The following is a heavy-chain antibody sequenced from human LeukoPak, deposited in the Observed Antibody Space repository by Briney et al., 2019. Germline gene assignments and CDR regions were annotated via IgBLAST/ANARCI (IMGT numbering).Heavy chain of an antibody. V-gene: IGHV5-51*01. J-gene: IGHJ4*02. Sequence: GEPLKISCKASGYTFTSYCIGWLRRMPGKSREGMGMIYPGDYHSRSSPSFQGHVTISIVKSTNTAYLQWSRLKASDTAMVYCSRALYSASGSYWDLDYWGQGTLVTVSS. CDR2: IYPGDYHS. D-gene: IGHD3-10*01. CDR3: SRALYSASGSYWDLDY. CDR1: GYTFTSYC.